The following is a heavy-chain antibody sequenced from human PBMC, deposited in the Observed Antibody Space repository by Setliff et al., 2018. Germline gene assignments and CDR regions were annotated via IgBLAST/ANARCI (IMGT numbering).Heavy chain of an antibody. CDR3: ARSDDNFQYPDY. CDR2: VYTNGGT. CDR1: GASISSGNDF. D-gene: IGHD1-1*01. J-gene: IGHJ4*01. Sequence: SETLSLTCSVSGASISSGNDFWNWIRQPAGKGLEWIGNVYTNGGTDYSPSLRSRVTISLGTSKNQFSLQLTSVTAADTAIYYCARSDDNFQYPDYWGQGTLVTVSS. V-gene: IGHV4-61*09.